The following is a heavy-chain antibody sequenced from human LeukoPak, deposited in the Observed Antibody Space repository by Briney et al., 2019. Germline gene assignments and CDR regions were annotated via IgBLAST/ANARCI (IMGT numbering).Heavy chain of an antibody. Sequence: PSETLSLTCTVPGGSISSGGYYWSWIRQHPGKGLEWIGYIYYSGSTYYNPSLKRRVTISVDTSKIHFSLKLSSVTAADTAVYYCARYRYDSSGYYSVYYFDYWGQGTLVTVSS. J-gene: IGHJ4*02. CDR2: IYYSGST. CDR3: ARYRYDSSGYYSVYYFDY. CDR1: GGSISSGGYY. V-gene: IGHV4-31*03. D-gene: IGHD3-22*01.